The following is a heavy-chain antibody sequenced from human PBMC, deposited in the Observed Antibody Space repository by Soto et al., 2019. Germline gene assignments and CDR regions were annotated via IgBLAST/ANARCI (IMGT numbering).Heavy chain of an antibody. CDR3: ARVGYYDSSGYYNGPWFDP. Sequence: GASVKFSCKASGGTFSSYAISWVRQAPGQGLEWMGGIIPIFGTANYAQKFQGRVTITADESTSTAYMELSSLRSEDTAVYYCARVGYYDSSGYYNGPWFDPWGQGTLVTGS. V-gene: IGHV1-69*01. J-gene: IGHJ5*02. D-gene: IGHD3-22*01. CDR1: GGTFSSYA. CDR2: IIPIFGTA.